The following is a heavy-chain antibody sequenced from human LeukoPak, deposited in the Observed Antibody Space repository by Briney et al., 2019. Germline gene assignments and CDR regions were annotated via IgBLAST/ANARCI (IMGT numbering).Heavy chain of an antibody. CDR1: GFTFSSYW. D-gene: IGHD3-22*01. CDR3: ARSSGYYYDYYYYMDV. V-gene: IGHV3-7*01. Sequence: GGSLRLSCAASGFTFSSYWMSWVRQAPGKGLEWVANIKKDGSEKYYVDSVKGRFTISRDNAKNSLYLQMNSLRAEDTAVYYCARSSGYYYDYYYYMDVWGKGTTVTVSS. CDR2: IKKDGSEK. J-gene: IGHJ6*03.